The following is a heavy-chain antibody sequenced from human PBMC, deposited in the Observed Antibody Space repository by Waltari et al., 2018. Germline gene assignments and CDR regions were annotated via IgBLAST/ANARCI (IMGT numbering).Heavy chain of an antibody. Sequence: QVQLQQWGAGLLKPSETLSLTCAVYGGSFSGYYWSWIRQPPGKGLEWIGEINHSVSTNYNPSLKSRVTISVDTSKNQFSLKLSSVTAADTAVYYCARVDGGSGYFDFDYWGQGTLVTVSS. CDR2: INHSVST. CDR3: ARVDGGSGYFDFDY. D-gene: IGHD3-3*01. CDR1: GGSFSGYY. J-gene: IGHJ4*02. V-gene: IGHV4-34*01.